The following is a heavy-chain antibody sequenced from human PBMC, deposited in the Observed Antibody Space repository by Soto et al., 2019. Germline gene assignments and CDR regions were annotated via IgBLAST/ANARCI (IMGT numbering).Heavy chain of an antibody. V-gene: IGHV3-74*01. Sequence: EVQLVESGGGLVQPGGSLRLSCAASGFNFSSYWMHWVRQAPGKGLVWISRINTDGSSTSYVDSVQGRFTISRDNGKNTLFLQMNSLRGEDTAVYYCARRGSGVTRGLHYWGQGTLFTVSS. J-gene: IGHJ4*02. D-gene: IGHD2-15*01. CDR1: GFNFSSYW. CDR2: INTDGSST. CDR3: ARRGSGVTRGLHY.